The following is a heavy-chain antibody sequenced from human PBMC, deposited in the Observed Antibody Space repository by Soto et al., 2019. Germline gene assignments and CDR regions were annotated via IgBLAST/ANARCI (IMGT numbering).Heavy chain of an antibody. CDR3: ATGTFNFDS. Sequence: GGSLRLPCAASGFTFSSYAMSWVRQAPGKGLEWVSSISGSGGSTYYADSVKGRFIISRDNSKSTLYLQMNSLRAEDTAVYYCATGTFNFDSWGQGTLVTVSS. CDR1: GFTFSSYA. V-gene: IGHV3-23*01. CDR2: ISGSGGST. J-gene: IGHJ4*02.